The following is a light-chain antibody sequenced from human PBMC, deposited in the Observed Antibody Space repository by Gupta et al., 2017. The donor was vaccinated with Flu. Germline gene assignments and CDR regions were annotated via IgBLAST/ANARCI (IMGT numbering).Light chain of an antibody. V-gene: IGKV4-1*01. CDR3: QQEVSPPLT. J-gene: IGKJ4*01. Sequence: DNVMTQSPDSLAVSLGERATINCKSSQSVLHSSNNKNYLAWYQQKPGQPPKLLIYWASSRESGVPDRFSGSGSGTDFTLTISSLQAEDVAIYYCQQEVSPPLTFGGGTXVEIK. CDR1: QSVLHSSNNKNY. CDR2: WAS.